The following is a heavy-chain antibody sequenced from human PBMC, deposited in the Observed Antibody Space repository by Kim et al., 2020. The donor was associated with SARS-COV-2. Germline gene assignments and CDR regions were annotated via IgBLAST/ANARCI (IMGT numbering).Heavy chain of an antibody. CDR2: IPYDGSNK. J-gene: IGHJ4*02. V-gene: IGHV3-33*05. CDR1: GFTFSRSG. CDR3: ARDSKDSSRFGLGYLDY. Sequence: GGSLRLSCAASGFTFSRSGMHWVRQAPGKGLEWVAIIPYDGSNKYYADSVKGRFTISRDNSKNTLYLEMNILRAEDTAVYYCARDSKDSSRFGLGYLDYWGQGTLVIVSS. D-gene: IGHD6-13*01.